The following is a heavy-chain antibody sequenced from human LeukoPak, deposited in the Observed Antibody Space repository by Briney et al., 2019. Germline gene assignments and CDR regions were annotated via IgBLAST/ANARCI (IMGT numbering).Heavy chain of an antibody. CDR3: ARDSYYDSSGFLSYFDY. D-gene: IGHD3-22*01. V-gene: IGHV1-69*13. Sequence: SVKVSCKASGGTFSSYAISWVRQAPGQGLEWMGGIIPIFGTANYAQKFQGRVTTTADESTSTAYMELSSLRSEDTAVYYCARDSYYDSSGFLSYFDYWGQGTLVTVSS. CDR2: IIPIFGTA. CDR1: GGTFSSYA. J-gene: IGHJ4*02.